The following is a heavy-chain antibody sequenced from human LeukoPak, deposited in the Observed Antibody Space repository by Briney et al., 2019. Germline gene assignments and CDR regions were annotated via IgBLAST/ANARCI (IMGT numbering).Heavy chain of an antibody. J-gene: IGHJ4*02. Sequence: PSETLSLTCTVSGGSISSSSHYWGWIRQPPGEGLEWIGSIYHSGSTGYNPSLKSRVTISVDTSKNQFSLKLSSVTAADTAVYYCARINNWGYGYFDYWGRGTLVTVSS. CDR2: IYHSGST. CDR3: ARINNWGYGYFDY. V-gene: IGHV4-39*01. CDR1: GGSISSSSHY. D-gene: IGHD7-27*01.